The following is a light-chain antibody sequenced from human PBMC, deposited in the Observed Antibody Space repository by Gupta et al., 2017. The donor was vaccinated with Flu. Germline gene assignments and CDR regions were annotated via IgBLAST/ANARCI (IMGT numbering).Light chain of an antibody. V-gene: IGLV2-14*01. J-gene: IGLJ1*01. CDR3: SSYTGGSTVYV. CDR2: DVT. Sequence: QSALTKPASVSGSSGQSTTISCSATSSDVGRSDSVSWYQQHPDKAPKLIIVDVTNRPPGVASRFSCSKSDNTASLTISVLQAEDETDYCCSSYTGGSTVYVFGTGTKVTVL. CDR1: SSDVGRSDS.